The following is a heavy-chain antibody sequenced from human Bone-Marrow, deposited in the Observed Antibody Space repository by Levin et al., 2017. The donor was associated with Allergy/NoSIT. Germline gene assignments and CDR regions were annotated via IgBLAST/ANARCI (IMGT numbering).Heavy chain of an antibody. CDR2: IYWDDDK. J-gene: IGHJ5*02. V-gene: IGHV2-5*02. CDR3: AHRRPPRIGDPPTKWFDP. Sequence: SGPKLVKPTQTLTLTCTFSGFSLTTSGVGVVWIRQPPGKALEWLALIYWDDDKRYNPFLKSRLTITKDNSKNQVVLTMADMDPVDTATYFCAHRRPPRIGDPPTKWFDPWGQGTLVTVSS. D-gene: IGHD2-8*01. CDR1: GFSLTTSGVG.